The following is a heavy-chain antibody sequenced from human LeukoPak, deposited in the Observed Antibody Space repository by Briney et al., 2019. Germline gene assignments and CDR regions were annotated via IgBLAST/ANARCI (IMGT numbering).Heavy chain of an antibody. Sequence: SETLSLTCTVSGGSISSYYWSWIRQPPGKGLEWIGEINHSGSTNYNPSLKSRVIMSVDTSKSQFSLKLSSVTAADTAVYYCGRAQSPSPYYYDDSGYYFDYWGQGTLVTVSS. CDR1: GGSISSYY. J-gene: IGHJ4*02. V-gene: IGHV4-34*01. D-gene: IGHD3-22*01. CDR2: INHSGST. CDR3: GRAQSPSPYYYDDSGYYFDY.